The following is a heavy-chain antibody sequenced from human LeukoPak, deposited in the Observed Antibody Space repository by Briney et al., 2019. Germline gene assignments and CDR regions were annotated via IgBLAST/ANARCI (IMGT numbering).Heavy chain of an antibody. CDR3: SGQYSSSSVVDY. CDR2: ISSSGSIM. D-gene: IGHD6-6*01. Sequence: PGGSLRLSCAASGFSFSSYEMNWVRQAPGKGLEWVSYISSSGSIMYSADSVKGRFTISRDNAKNSLYLQMNSLRAEDTAIYYCSGQYSSSSVVDYWGQGTLVPVSS. CDR1: GFSFSSYE. V-gene: IGHV3-48*03. J-gene: IGHJ4*02.